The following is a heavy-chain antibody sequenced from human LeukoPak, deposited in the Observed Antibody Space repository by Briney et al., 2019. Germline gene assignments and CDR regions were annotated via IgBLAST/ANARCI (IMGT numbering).Heavy chain of an antibody. CDR1: GYSFTNNW. J-gene: IGHJ4*02. CDR3: ARPSRWSPLNYFDY. D-gene: IGHD5-24*01. V-gene: IGHV5-51*01. CDR2: IYPGDSDT. Sequence: GESLKISCKASGYSFTNNWIGWVRQMPGKGLEWMGIIYPGDSDTRYSPSFQGQVTISADKSISTAYLQWSSLKASDTAIYYCARPSRWSPLNYFDYWGQGTLVTVSS.